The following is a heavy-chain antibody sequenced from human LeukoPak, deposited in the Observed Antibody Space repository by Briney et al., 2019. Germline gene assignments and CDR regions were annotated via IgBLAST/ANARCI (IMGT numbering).Heavy chain of an antibody. J-gene: IGHJ4*02. CDR3: ARDMTTVSDY. CDR1: GLTFSSYE. V-gene: IGHV3-48*03. CDR2: ISSSGSTI. D-gene: IGHD4-17*01. Sequence: GGSLRLSCAASGLTFSSYEMNWVRQAPGKGLEWVSYISSSGSTIYYADSVKGRFTISRDNAKNSLYLQMNSLRAEDTAVYYCARDMTTVSDYWGQGTLVTVSS.